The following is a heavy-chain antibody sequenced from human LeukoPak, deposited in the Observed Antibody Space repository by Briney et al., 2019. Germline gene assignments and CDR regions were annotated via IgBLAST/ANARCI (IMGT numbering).Heavy chain of an antibody. D-gene: IGHD3-9*01. CDR2: ITGTSAGT. CDR3: AKGTDIFDY. J-gene: IGHJ4*02. V-gene: IGHV3-23*01. CDR1: GFTFSSYA. Sequence: RGSLRLSCAASGFTFSSYAISWFRQAPGKGLEWVSSITGTSAGTYYADSVKGRFTISRDNSKNTLYLQMNSLRAEDTAVYYCAKGTDIFDYWGQGTLVTVSS.